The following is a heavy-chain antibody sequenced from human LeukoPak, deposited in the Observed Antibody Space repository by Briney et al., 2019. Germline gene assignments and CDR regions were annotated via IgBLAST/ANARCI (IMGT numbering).Heavy chain of an antibody. CDR3: ASPGIAAASGNWFDP. V-gene: IGHV1-2*02. J-gene: IGHJ5*02. D-gene: IGHD6-13*01. CDR2: INPNSGGT. Sequence: ASVKVSCKASGYTFTGYYMHWVRQAPGQGLEWMGWINPNSGGTNYAQKFLGRVTMTRDTSISTAYMELSRLRSDDTAVYYCASPGIAAASGNWFDPWGQGTLVTVSS. CDR1: GYTFTGYY.